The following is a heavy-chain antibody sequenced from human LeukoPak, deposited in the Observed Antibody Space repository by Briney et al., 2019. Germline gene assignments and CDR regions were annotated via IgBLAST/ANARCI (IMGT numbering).Heavy chain of an antibody. CDR3: ARGRWVGSTSCYLDY. Sequence: PGGSLRLSCAASGFTFSSYAMHWVRQAPGKGLEWVAVISYDGSNKYYADSVKGRFTISRDNSKNTLYLQMNSLRAEDTAVYYCARGRWVGSTSCYLDYWGQGTLVTVSS. V-gene: IGHV3-30-3*01. J-gene: IGHJ4*02. CDR1: GFTFSSYA. CDR2: ISYDGSNK. D-gene: IGHD2-2*01.